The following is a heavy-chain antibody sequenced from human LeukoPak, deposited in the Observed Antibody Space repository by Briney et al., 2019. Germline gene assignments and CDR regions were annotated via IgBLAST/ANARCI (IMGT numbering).Heavy chain of an antibody. V-gene: IGHV4-34*01. CDR2: INHSGST. CDR1: GGSFSGYY. J-gene: IGHJ6*02. Sequence: SETLSLTCAVYGGSFSGYYWSWIRQLPGKGLEWIGEINHSGSTNYNPSLKSRVTISVDTSKNQFSLKLSSVTAADTAVYYCARLRFWSGYRYYGMDVWGQGTTVTVPS. D-gene: IGHD3-3*01. CDR3: ARLRFWSGYRYYGMDV.